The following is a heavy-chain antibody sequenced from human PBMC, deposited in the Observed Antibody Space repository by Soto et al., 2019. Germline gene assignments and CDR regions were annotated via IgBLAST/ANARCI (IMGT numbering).Heavy chain of an antibody. J-gene: IGHJ3*02. CDR3: ATPYLLYAFDI. D-gene: IGHD2-15*01. Sequence: EVHLLESGGNLVQPGGSLRLSCAASGFTFSSYAMSWVRQAPGKGLEWVSAISGSGRSTFYAESVKGRFTISRDNSTNTVYLQMNSLRDEDTAVYYCATPYLLYAFDIWGQGTMVTVSS. CDR1: GFTFSSYA. V-gene: IGHV3-23*01. CDR2: ISGSGRST.